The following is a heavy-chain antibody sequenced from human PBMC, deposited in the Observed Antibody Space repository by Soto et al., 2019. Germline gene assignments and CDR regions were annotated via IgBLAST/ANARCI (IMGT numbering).Heavy chain of an antibody. CDR3: ARVMVRGVFDY. V-gene: IGHV4-59*08. CDR1: GGSISSYY. Sequence: SETLSLTCTVSGGSISSYYWSWIRQPPGKGLEWIGYIYYSGSTNYNPSLKSRVTISVDTSKNQFSLKLSSVTAADTAVYYCARVMVRGVFDYWGQGTLVTVSS. J-gene: IGHJ4*02. D-gene: IGHD3-10*01. CDR2: IYYSGST.